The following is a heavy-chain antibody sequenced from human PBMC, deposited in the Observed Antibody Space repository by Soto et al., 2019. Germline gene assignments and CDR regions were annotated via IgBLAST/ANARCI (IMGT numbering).Heavy chain of an antibody. CDR3: ARDEDAMVDY. V-gene: IGHV4-59*01. J-gene: IGHJ4*02. CDR1: GGSISSYY. CDR2: IYYSGST. Sequence: SETLSLTCTVSGGSISSYYWSWIRQPPGKGLEWIGYIYYSGSTNYNPSLKSRVTISVDTSKNQFSLKLSSVTAADTAVYYCARDEDAMVDYWGQGTLVTVSS. D-gene: IGHD5-18*01.